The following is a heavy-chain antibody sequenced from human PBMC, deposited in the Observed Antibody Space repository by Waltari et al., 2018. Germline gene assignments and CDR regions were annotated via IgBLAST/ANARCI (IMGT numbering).Heavy chain of an antibody. CDR3: AKEGYSSSSHYYYYYYMDV. CDR2: ISWDGGST. CDR1: GFTFDDYA. J-gene: IGHJ6*03. D-gene: IGHD6-13*01. Sequence: EVQLVESGGVVVQPGGSLRLSCAASGFTFDDYAMHWVRKAPGNGLEWVSLISWDGGSTYYADSVKGRFTISRDNSKNSLYLQMNSLRAEDTALYYCAKEGYSSSSHYYYYYYMDVWGKGTTVTVSS. V-gene: IGHV3-43D*04.